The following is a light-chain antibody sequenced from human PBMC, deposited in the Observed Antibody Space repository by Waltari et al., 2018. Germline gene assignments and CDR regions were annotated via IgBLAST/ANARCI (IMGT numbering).Light chain of an antibody. CDR1: QGIRNS. CDR2: GAS. V-gene: IGKV1-16*01. CDR3: LQYDSYPRT. J-gene: IGKJ1*01. Sequence: DIQMTQSPSSLSAFVGDRVTISCRASQGIRNSVDWFQQKPGKAPKALMYGASTLHSGRPLRFRGSGFGTDFTLTIRCLQPEDLATYYCLQYDSYPRTFGQGTKVEIK.